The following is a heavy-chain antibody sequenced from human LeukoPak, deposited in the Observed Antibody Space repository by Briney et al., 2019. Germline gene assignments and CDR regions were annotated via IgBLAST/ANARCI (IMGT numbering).Heavy chain of an antibody. CDR3: ARDDFVDTAMVRFYY. Sequence: ARTLSLTRAVSGGSISSSNLWSGVRHSPGNGLEWMGERYHSGSTNYNPSLERRVTISVHKPKHHFSLTLGSLTAPATAVYYCARDDFVDTAMVRFYYWGQGTLVTVSS. J-gene: IGHJ4*02. CDR1: GGSISSSNL. V-gene: IGHV4-4*02. CDR2: RYHSGST. D-gene: IGHD5-18*01.